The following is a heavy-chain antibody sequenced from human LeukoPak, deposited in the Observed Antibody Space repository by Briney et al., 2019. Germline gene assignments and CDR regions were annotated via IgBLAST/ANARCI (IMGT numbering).Heavy chain of an antibody. CDR2: ISWSGTTT. J-gene: IGHJ6*02. CDR3: AKDESTGGFAPGYFYGMGV. Sequence: GGSLRLSCVVSGFRFDDYGMHWVRQAPGKGLEWVSGISWSGTTTGYADSVKGRFTIPRDSAKNSLYLQMDSLRVEDTALYYCAKDESTGGFAPGYFYGMGVWGQGTTVTVSS. V-gene: IGHV3-9*01. CDR1: GFRFDDYG. D-gene: IGHD3-16*01.